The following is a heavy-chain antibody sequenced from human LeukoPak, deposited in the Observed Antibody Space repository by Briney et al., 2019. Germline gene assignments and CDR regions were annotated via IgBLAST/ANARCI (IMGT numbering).Heavy chain of an antibody. CDR3: ARGSRTAMVYNWFDP. D-gene: IGHD5-18*01. CDR1: GYSFTSYW. V-gene: IGHV5-51*01. Sequence: GESLKISCKGSGYSFTSYWIGWVRQMPGKGLEWMGIIYPGDSDTRYSPSLQGQVTISADKSISTAYLQWSSLKASDTAMYYCARGSRTAMVYNWFDPWGQGTLVTVSS. J-gene: IGHJ5*02. CDR2: IYPGDSDT.